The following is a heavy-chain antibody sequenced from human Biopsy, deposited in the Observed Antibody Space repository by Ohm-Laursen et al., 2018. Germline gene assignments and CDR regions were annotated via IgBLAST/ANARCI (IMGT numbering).Heavy chain of an antibody. Sequence: SLRLSCAASGFPFTGFSMDWVRQAPGKGLEWVANIKQDGSEKYSVDSVKGRFTISRDNAKNSLYLQMNSLRAEDTAVYYCVRGSEFEGSNWPVDYWGQGTLVTVSS. CDR1: GFPFTGFS. CDR2: IKQDGSEK. V-gene: IGHV3-7*01. D-gene: IGHD6-13*01. CDR3: VRGSEFEGSNWPVDY. J-gene: IGHJ4*02.